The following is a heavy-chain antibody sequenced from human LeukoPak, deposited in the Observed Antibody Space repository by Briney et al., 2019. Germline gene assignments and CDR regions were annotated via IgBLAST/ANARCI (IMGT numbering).Heavy chain of an antibody. D-gene: IGHD3-22*01. CDR2: ISGSGSST. CDR3: AKDPPRSRAIVDAFDV. Sequence: GGSLRLSCAASGFTFSSYAMIWVRQAPGKGLEWVSVISGSGSSTDYADSVKGRFTISRDNSKNALYLQMNSLRVGDTAVYYCAKDPPRSRAIVDAFDVWGQGTMVTVSS. CDR1: GFTFSSYA. V-gene: IGHV3-23*01. J-gene: IGHJ3*01.